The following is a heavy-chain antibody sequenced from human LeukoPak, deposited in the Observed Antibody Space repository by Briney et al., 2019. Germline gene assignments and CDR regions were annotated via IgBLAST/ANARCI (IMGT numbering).Heavy chain of an antibody. Sequence: ASVKVSCKASGYTFTGYYMHWVRQAPGQGLEWMGWINPNSGGTNYARKFQGRVTMTRDTSISTAYMELSRLRSDDTAVYYCARDRRPRYCSGGSCVNNWFDPWGQGTLVTVSS. D-gene: IGHD2-15*01. CDR2: INPNSGGT. CDR1: GYTFTGYY. V-gene: IGHV1-2*02. CDR3: ARDRRPRYCSGGSCVNNWFDP. J-gene: IGHJ5*02.